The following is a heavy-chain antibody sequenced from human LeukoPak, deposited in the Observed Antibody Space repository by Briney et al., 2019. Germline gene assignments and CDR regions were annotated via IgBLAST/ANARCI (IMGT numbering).Heavy chain of an antibody. D-gene: IGHD6-19*01. V-gene: IGHV4-61*02. J-gene: IGHJ4*02. CDR3: ARASMYSSGWFDY. CDR1: GGSFSSGSYY. CDR2: IYTSGST. Sequence: TLSLTRTVSGGSFSSGSYYWSWIPQPAGKGLEWIGRIYTSGSTNYNPSLKSRVTISVDTSKNQFSLKLSSVTAADTAVYFCARASMYSSGWFDYWGQGTLVTVSS.